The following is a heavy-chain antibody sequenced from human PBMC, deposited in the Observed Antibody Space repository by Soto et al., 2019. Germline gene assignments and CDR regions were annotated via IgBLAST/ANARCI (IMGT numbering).Heavy chain of an antibody. Sequence: SETLSLTCTVSGGSISNYYWSWIRQPAGRGLEWLGRIYATGSTNYNPSLKSRVTMSLDTSNNQFSLKLSSVTAADTAVYYCVRDRSGYYTGGFDYWSHGTLVTVSS. CDR1: GGSISNYY. V-gene: IGHV4-4*07. CDR2: IYATGST. CDR3: VRDRSGYYTGGFDY. J-gene: IGHJ4*01. D-gene: IGHD3-3*01.